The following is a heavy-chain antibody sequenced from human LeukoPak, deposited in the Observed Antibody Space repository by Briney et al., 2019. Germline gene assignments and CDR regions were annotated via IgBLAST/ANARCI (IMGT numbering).Heavy chain of an antibody. CDR3: ARERGRIQLWLQYY. CDR1: GYTFTGYY. V-gene: IGHV1-2*02. Sequence: ASVKVSCKASGYTFTGYYMHWVRQAPGQGLEWMGWINPNSGGTNYAQKFQGRVTMTRDTSISTAYMELSRLRSDDTAVYYRARERGRIQLWLQYYWGQGTLVTVSS. J-gene: IGHJ4*02. CDR2: INPNSGGT. D-gene: IGHD5-18*01.